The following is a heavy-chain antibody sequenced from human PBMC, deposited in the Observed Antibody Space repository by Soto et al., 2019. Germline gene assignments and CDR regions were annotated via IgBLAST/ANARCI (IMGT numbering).Heavy chain of an antibody. J-gene: IGHJ4*02. CDR1: GYTFTSYA. V-gene: IGHV1-3*01. D-gene: IGHD3-3*01. Sequence: SVKVYCKASGYTFTSYAMHWVRQAPGQRLEWMGWINAYNGNTKYSQKFQGRVTITRDTSTSTAYMEPRSLRSDDTAVYYCARELFWSGEIDYWGQGTLVTVSS. CDR3: ARELFWSGEIDY. CDR2: INAYNGNT.